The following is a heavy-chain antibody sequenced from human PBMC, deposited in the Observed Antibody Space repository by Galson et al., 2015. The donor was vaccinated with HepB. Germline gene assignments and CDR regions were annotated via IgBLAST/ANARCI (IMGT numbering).Heavy chain of an antibody. J-gene: IGHJ3*02. CDR3: ARDGYTHGTDAFDI. V-gene: IGHV3-64*01. D-gene: IGHD5-18*01. CDR1: GFTFSSYA. Sequence: LRLSSAASGFTFSSYAMHWVRQAPGKGLEFVSAITTNGGTTYYANSVKGRFTISRDNSKSTLYLQMGSLRAEDMAVYYCARDGYTHGTDAFDIWGQGTMVTVSS. CDR2: ITTNGGTT.